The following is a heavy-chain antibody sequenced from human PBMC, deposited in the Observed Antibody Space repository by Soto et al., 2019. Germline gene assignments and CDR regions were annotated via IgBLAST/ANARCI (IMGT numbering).Heavy chain of an antibody. J-gene: IGHJ5*02. CDR2: IYYSGST. V-gene: IGHV4-39*01. CDR1: GGSISSRSYY. Sequence: SETLSLTCNVSGGSISSRSYYWGWFRQPPGKGLEWIGSIYYSGSTYYNPSLKSRVTISVDTSKNQFSLKLNSVTAADTAVYYCARRERTGRFDPWGQGTLVTVSS. CDR3: ARRERTGRFDP. D-gene: IGHD3-10*01.